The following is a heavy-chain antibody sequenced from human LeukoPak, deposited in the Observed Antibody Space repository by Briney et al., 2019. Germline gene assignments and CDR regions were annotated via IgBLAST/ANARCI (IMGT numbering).Heavy chain of an antibody. CDR1: GFTFSSYW. CDR2: IKQDGSEK. V-gene: IGHV3-7*01. CDR3: ARGPTRANSSDY. J-gene: IGHJ4*02. Sequence: GGSLRLSCAASGFTFSSYWMSWVRQAPGKGLEWVANIKQDGSEKYYVDSVKGRFIISRDNAKNSLHLQMNSLRTEDTAMYYCARGPTRANSSDYWGQGTLVTVSS. D-gene: IGHD2/OR15-2a*01.